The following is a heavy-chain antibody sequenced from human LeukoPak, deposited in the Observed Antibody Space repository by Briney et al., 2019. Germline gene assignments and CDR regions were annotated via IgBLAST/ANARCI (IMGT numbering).Heavy chain of an antibody. D-gene: IGHD6-13*01. CDR1: GFTFSSYS. CDR3: ARRSLSIIAAAFTDY. Sequence: AGGSLRLSCAASGFTFSSYSMNWVRQAPGKGLEWVSSISSSSSYIYYADSVKGRFTISRDNAKNSLYLQMNSLRAEDTAVYYCARRSLSIIAAAFTDYWGQGTLVTVSS. J-gene: IGHJ4*02. V-gene: IGHV3-21*01. CDR2: ISSSSSYI.